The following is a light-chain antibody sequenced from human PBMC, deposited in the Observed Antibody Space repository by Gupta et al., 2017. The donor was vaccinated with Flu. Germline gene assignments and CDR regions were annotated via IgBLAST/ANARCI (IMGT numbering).Light chain of an antibody. CDR3: QQYNSYPWT. CDR2: EAS. J-gene: IGKJ1*01. V-gene: IGKV1-5*03. CDR1: QSISGW. Sequence: DIQMTQSPSTLSASVGDKVAITCRATQSISGWLVWYQQRPGKAPTVLIYEASTLEKGVPSRFSGSGSGTDFTLTITSLQPEDSATYYCQQYNSYPWTFGQGTKVEIK.